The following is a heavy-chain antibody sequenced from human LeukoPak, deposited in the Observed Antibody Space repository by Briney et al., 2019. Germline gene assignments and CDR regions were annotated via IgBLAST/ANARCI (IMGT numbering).Heavy chain of an antibody. D-gene: IGHD3-10*01. CDR2: ISWNSGSI. J-gene: IGHJ6*03. CDR3: AGPGGRSNYYYYYMDV. V-gene: IGHV3-9*01. CDR1: GFTFDDYA. Sequence: GRSLRLSCAASGFTFDDYAMHWVRQAPGKGLEWVSGISWNSGSIGYADSVKGRFTISRDNAKNSLYLQMNSLRAEDTALYYCAGPGGRSNYYYYYMDVWGKGTTVTVSS.